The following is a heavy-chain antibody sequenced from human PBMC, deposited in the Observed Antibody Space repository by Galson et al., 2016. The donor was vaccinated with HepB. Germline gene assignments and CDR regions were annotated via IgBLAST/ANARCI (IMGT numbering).Heavy chain of an antibody. CDR3: ARERSGGVSGRLDS. Sequence: SETLSLTCTVSSDSMSGYYWNWIRQPPGKGLEWIGDINYSGRNNYNPSLKSRVTLSVDSSKKQFFLKLTSLTAADTAVYFCARERSGGVSGRLDSWGPGALLTVSS. J-gene: IGHJ4*02. CDR1: SDSMSGYY. D-gene: IGHD6-25*01. V-gene: IGHV4-59*01. CDR2: INYSGRN.